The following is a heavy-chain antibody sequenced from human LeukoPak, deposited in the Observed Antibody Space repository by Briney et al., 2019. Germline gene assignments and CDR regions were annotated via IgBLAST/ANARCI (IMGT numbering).Heavy chain of an antibody. CDR2: IYYSGRT. Sequence: SETLSLTCSVSGGSISSDHWNWIRQTPGKGLEWIGCIYYSGRTYNNHSLKSRVTISVDMSKSQFSLRLTSVTAADTAVYYCARGWDRWGQGTLVTVSS. J-gene: IGHJ5*02. CDR1: GGSISSDH. V-gene: IGHV4-59*12. CDR3: ARGWDR.